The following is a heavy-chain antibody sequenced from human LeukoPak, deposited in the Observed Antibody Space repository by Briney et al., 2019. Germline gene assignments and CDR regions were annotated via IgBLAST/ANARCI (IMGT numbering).Heavy chain of an antibody. D-gene: IGHD3-10*01. CDR3: ARGESYYGSHYFDY. CDR2: IGSDGKT. J-gene: IGHJ4*02. Sequence: GGSLRLSCEASGFPFSSYAMTWVRQAPGKGLEWVSSIGSDGKTHYSESVKGRFTISRDNSKNTLYLQMNSLRAEDTAVYYCARGESYYGSHYFDYWGQGTLVTVSS. CDR1: GFPFSSYA. V-gene: IGHV3-23*01.